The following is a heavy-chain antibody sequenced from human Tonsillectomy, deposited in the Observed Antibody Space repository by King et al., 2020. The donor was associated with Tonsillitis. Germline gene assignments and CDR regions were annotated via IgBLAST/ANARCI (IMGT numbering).Heavy chain of an antibody. CDR2: IYYSRST. CDR3: ARDYYFDY. V-gene: IGHV4-59*01. Sequence: VQLQESGPGLVKPSETLSLTCIVSGDSITSNYWSWIRQPPGKGLEWIGYIYYSRSTNYNPSLKSRVTISVDTSKNQFSLKLSSVTAADTAVYYCARDYYFDYWGQGTLGTVSS. J-gene: IGHJ4*02. CDR1: GDSITSNY.